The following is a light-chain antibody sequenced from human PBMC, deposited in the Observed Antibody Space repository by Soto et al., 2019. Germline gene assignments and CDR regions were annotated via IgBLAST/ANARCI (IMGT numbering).Light chain of an antibody. CDR2: EVS. V-gene: IGLV2-8*01. Sequence: QSALTQPPSASGAVGQSVTISCTGTSSDVGGYNYVSWYQQHPGKAPKLMIYEVSERPSGVPDRFSGSKSGSTASLTVSGLQADDEADYYCSSYSGTNYHYVFGTGTKVTVL. CDR3: SSYSGTNYHYV. CDR1: SSDVGGYNY. J-gene: IGLJ1*01.